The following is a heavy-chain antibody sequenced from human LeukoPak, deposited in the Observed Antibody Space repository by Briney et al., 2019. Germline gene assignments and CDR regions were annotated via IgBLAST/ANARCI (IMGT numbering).Heavy chain of an antibody. CDR1: GASISSYY. CDR3: ARGQVYFDY. CDR2: IYYSGYT. J-gene: IGHJ4*02. Sequence: SETLSLTCTVSGASISSYYWSWTRQAPGKGLEYIGYIYYSGYTTYNPSLKSRVTISLDTSRNKFSLKLTSVTAADTAVYYCARGQVYFDYWGQGALVTVSS. V-gene: IGHV4-59*01.